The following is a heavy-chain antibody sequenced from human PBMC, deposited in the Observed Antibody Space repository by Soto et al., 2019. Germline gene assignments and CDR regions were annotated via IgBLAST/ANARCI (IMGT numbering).Heavy chain of an antibody. CDR3: AHHSSTYDFWSGYYFDY. V-gene: IGHV2-5*02. J-gene: IGHJ4*02. D-gene: IGHD3-3*01. CDR1: GFSLSTSGGG. CDR2: IYWDDDK. Sequence: SGPTLVNPTQTLTLTCPFSGFSLSTSGGGVGWIRQPPGKALEWLALIYWDDDKRYSPSLKSRLTITKDTSKNQVVLTMTNMDPVDTATYYCAHHSSTYDFWSGYYFDYWGQGTLVTVSS.